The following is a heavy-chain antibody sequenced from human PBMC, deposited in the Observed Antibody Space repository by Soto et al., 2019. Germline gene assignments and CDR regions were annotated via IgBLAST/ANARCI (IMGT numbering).Heavy chain of an antibody. V-gene: IGHV4-31*03. CDR2: IYYSGST. J-gene: IGHJ5*02. CDR1: GGSISSGGYY. CDR3: ARDRRGTGGWFDP. Sequence: QVQLQESGPGLVKPSQTLSLTCTVSGGSISSGGYYWSWIRQHPGKGLEWIGYIYYSGSTYYNPSLKSRVTISVDTSENQFSLKLSSVTAADTAVYYCARDRRGTGGWFDPWGQGTLVTVSS. D-gene: IGHD3-10*01.